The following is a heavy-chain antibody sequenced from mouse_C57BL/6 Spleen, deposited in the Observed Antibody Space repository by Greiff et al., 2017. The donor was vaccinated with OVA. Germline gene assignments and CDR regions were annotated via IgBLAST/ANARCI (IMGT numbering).Heavy chain of an antibody. CDR2: IDPSDSYT. D-gene: IGHD1-1*01. Sequence: QVQLQQPGAELVRPGTSVKLSCKASGYTFTSYWMHWVKQRPGQGLEWIGVIDPSDSYTNYNQKFKGKATLTVDTSSSTAYMQLSSLTSEDSAVYYCARSDYYGSSYVDYAMDYWGQGTSVTVSS. CDR3: ARSDYYGSSYVDYAMDY. CDR1: GYTFTSYW. V-gene: IGHV1-59*01. J-gene: IGHJ4*01.